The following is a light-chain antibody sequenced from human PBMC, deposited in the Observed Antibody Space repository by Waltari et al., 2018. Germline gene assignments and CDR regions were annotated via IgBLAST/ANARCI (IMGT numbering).Light chain of an antibody. CDR2: DAS. CDR3: QQYGNSPVT. Sequence: EIVLTQSPGTLSLSPGERATLSCRASQSVSSNYLAWYQQKPGQAPMLLIYDASNRATGIADRFSGSGSGTDFTLTISRLEPEDFAVFYCQQYGNSPVTFGGGTKVEIK. CDR1: QSVSSNY. V-gene: IGKV3-20*01. J-gene: IGKJ4*01.